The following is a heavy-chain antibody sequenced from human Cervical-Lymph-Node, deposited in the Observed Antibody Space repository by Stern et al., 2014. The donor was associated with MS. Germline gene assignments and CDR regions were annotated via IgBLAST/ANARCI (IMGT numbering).Heavy chain of an antibody. Sequence: EVQLVESGPEVKRPGGSLKISCQASGYTFTTYWIGWVRQMPGKGLDGIAIIFPGASDIRYSPSFQGHVPITPDRSSSTAYLQWTNLKASDTAIYYCARQRYFDYWGQGTLVTVSS. CDR3: ARQRYFDY. V-gene: IGHV5-51*01. CDR2: IFPGASDI. CDR1: GYTFTTYW. J-gene: IGHJ4*02.